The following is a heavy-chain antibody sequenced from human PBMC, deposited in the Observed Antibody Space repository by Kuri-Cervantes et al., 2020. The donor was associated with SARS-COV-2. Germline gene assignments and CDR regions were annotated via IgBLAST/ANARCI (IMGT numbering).Heavy chain of an antibody. V-gene: IGHV3-20*04. CDR1: GFTFDDYG. CDR2: INWNGGST. D-gene: IGHD6-25*01. CDR3: ARDRSQSSENAFDI. Sequence: GESLKISCAASGFTFDDYGMSWVRQAPGKGLEWVSGINWNGGSTGYADSVKGRFTISRDNAKNSLYLQMNSLRAEDTALYYCARDRSQSSENAFDIWGLGTMVTVSS. J-gene: IGHJ3*02.